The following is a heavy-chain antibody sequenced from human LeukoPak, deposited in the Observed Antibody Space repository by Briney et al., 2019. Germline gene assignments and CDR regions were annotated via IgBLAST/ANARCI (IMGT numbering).Heavy chain of an antibody. V-gene: IGHV3-30*04. CDR3: ARGIAVAGNIDY. Sequence: GGALVLCYAAGGFTFSSYSIHWGRPAPGKGVGWGAAISYDGSNKKYADSVNGRFTISRDNSKNTLYLQMTSLRAEDTAVYYCARGIAVAGNIDYWGQGTLVTVSS. J-gene: IGHJ4*02. CDR1: GFTFSSYS. CDR2: ISYDGSNK. D-gene: IGHD6-19*01.